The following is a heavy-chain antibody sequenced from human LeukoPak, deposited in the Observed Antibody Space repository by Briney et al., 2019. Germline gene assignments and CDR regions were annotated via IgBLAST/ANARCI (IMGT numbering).Heavy chain of an antibody. CDR1: GFTFSSYG. CDR2: ISGSGGST. D-gene: IGHD2-2*02. CDR3: AKLPYAIPATDY. Sequence: PGGTLRLSCAASGFTFSSYGMSWVRQAPGKGLEWVSTISGSGGSTYYADSVKGRFTISRDNSKNTLYLQMNSLRAEDTAVYYCAKLPYAIPATDYWGQGTLVTVSS. J-gene: IGHJ4*02. V-gene: IGHV3-23*01.